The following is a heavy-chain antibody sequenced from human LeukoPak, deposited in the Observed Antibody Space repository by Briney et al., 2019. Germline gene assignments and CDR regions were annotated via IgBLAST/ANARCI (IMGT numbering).Heavy chain of an antibody. CDR1: RFTPTSSE. J-gene: IGHJ4*02. Sequence: PLGAPRLSSAHSRFTPTSSEMNSVRPAPRKRLEWVSYIISSGSTIYYADSVKGRFTISRDNSKNTLYLQMNSLRAEDTAVYYCASGIKPYSSGNPPADYWGQGTLVTVSS. CDR3: ASGIKPYSSGNPPADY. D-gene: IGHD6-19*01. CDR2: IISSGSTI. V-gene: IGHV3-48*03.